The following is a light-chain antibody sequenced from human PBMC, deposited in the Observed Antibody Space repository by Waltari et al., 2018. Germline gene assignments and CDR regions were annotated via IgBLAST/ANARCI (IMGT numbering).Light chain of an antibody. J-gene: IGKJ4*01. V-gene: IGKV1-9*01. Sequence: DIQLTQSPSFLSASIGDRGIITCRASQDITIYLTWYQLKPGKAPKLLIFHASTLQPGVPPRFSASGSGTDFTLTISSLQPEDFATYYCQQFYTYPLTFGGGTKVESK. CDR3: QQFYTYPLT. CDR1: QDITIY. CDR2: HAS.